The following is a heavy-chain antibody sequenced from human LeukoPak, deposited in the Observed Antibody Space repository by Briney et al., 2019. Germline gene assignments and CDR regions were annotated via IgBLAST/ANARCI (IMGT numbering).Heavy chain of an antibody. CDR1: GFVVSSNY. CDR3: ARDRGAFLDAFDI. J-gene: IGHJ3*02. Sequence: GGSLRLSCAASGFVVSSNYMTWVRQAPGKGLEWVSVIYSGGSTYYADSVKGRFTISRDNSKNTLYLQMNSLRAEDTAVYYCARDRGAFLDAFDIWGQGTMVTVSS. CDR2: IYSGGST. V-gene: IGHV3-66*01. D-gene: IGHD3-16*01.